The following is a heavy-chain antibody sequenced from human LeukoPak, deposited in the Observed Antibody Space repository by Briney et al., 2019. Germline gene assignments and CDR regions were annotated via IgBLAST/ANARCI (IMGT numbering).Heavy chain of an antibody. J-gene: IGHJ4*02. CDR2: INPNSGGT. D-gene: IGHD1-26*01. V-gene: IGHV1-2*02. CDR3: ARERGRKIEWELLDY. CDR1: GYTFTSYG. Sequence: ASVKVSCKASGYTFTSYGISWVRQAPGQGLEWMGWINPNSGGTNYAQKFQGRVTMTRDTSISTAYMELSRLRSDDTAVYYCARERGRKIEWELLDYWGQGTLVTVSS.